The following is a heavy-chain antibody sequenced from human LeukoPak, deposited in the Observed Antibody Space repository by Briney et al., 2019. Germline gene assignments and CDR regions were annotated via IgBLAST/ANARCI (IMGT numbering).Heavy chain of an antibody. J-gene: IGHJ1*01. V-gene: IGHV1-58*02. CDR3: AAGYYDYVRGSYRPSNGAEYFQH. CDR2: IVVGSGNT. D-gene: IGHD3-16*02. CDR1: GFTFTSSA. Sequence: ASVKVSCKASGFTFTSSAMQWVRQARGQRLEWIGWIVVGSGNTNYAQKFQERVTITRDMSTSTGYMELSRLRSEDTAVYYCAAGYYDYVRGSYRPSNGAEYFQHWGQGTLVTVSS.